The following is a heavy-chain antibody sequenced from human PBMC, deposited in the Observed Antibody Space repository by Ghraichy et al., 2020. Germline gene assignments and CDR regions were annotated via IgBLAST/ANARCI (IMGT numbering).Heavy chain of an antibody. CDR3: ARLSESWYADFDF. CDR2: ISYSGST. V-gene: IGHV4-59*08. Sequence: SETLSLTCTVSGGSISISSWSWIRQPPQKGLEWIGNISYSGSTNYNPSLKSRVTISLDTSKNQFSLRLTSVTAADTAVYYCARLSESWYADFDFWGAGTLVAVS. CDR1: GGSISISS. D-gene: IGHD6-13*01. J-gene: IGHJ4*02.